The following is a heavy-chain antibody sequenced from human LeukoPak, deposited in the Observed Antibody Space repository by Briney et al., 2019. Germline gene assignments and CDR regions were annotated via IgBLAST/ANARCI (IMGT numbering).Heavy chain of an antibody. D-gene: IGHD6-19*01. J-gene: IGHJ6*03. CDR1: GYTFTGHY. V-gene: IGHV1-2*02. CDR2: INPNSGGT. CDR3: ARGDVVAGIPYYMDV. Sequence: ASVKVSCKASGYTFTGHYMHWVRQAPGQGHEWMGCINPNSGGTNYAQRFQGRVTMTSDTSISTAYKELSRLRSDDTAVYYCARGDVVAGIPYYMDVWGKGTTVTVSS.